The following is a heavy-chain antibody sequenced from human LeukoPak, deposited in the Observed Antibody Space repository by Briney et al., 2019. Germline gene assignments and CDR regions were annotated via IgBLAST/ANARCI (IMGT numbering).Heavy chain of an antibody. V-gene: IGHV3-30*02. CDR2: IRYDGSNK. D-gene: IGHD3-10*01. CDR3: ARAYGYGAGSYFKY. CDR1: GFTFSSYG. Sequence: GGSLRLSCAASGFTFSSYGMHWVRQAPGKGLEWVAFIRYDGSNKYYADSAKGRFTISRDNAKNSFYLQMNSLRAGDTAVYFCARAYGYGAGSYFKYWGQGILVTVSS. J-gene: IGHJ4*02.